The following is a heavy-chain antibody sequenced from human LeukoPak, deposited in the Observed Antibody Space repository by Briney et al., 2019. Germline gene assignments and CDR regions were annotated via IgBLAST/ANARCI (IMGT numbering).Heavy chain of an antibody. D-gene: IGHD2-8*01. V-gene: IGHV4-39*01. Sequence: PSETLSLTCTVSGGSISSSSYYWGWIRQPPGKGLEWIGSIYYSGSTYYNPSLKSRVTISVDTSKNQFSLKLSSVTAADTAVYYCARQNGPGGFAFDIWGQGTMVTVSS. CDR2: IYYSGST. J-gene: IGHJ3*02. CDR3: ARQNGPGGFAFDI. CDR1: GGSISSSSYY.